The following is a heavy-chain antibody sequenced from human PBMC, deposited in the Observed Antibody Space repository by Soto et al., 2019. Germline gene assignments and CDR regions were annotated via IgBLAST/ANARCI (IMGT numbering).Heavy chain of an antibody. V-gene: IGHV1-69*13. CDR1: GGTFSSYA. CDR3: ARDVGSPLIAVADNYYYYGMDV. D-gene: IGHD6-19*01. J-gene: IGHJ6*02. Sequence: PGASVKVSCKASGGTFSSYAISWVRQAPGQGLEWMGGIIPIFGTANYAQKFQGRVTITADESTSTAYMELSSLRSEDTAVYYCARDVGSPLIAVADNYYYYGMDVWGQGTTVTVSS. CDR2: IIPIFGTA.